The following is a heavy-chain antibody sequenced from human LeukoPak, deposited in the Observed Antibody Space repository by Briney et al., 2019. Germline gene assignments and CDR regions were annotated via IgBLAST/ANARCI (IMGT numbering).Heavy chain of an antibody. J-gene: IGHJ3*02. Sequence: GGSLRLSCAASGFTVSGNYMSWVHQAPGKGLEWVANIKQDGSEKYYVDSVKGRFTISRDNAKNSLYLQMNSLRAEDTAVYYCARVQWLPNDAFDIWGQGTMVTVSS. CDR3: ARVQWLPNDAFDI. D-gene: IGHD5-24*01. CDR1: GFTVSGNY. CDR2: IKQDGSEK. V-gene: IGHV3-7*01.